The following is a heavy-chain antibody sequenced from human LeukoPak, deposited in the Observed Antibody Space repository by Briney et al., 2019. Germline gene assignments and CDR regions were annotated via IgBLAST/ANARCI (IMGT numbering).Heavy chain of an antibody. CDR2: INQDGSEK. CDR3: ARALDCSSTSCPSFPMFFDY. Sequence: GGSLRLSCAASGFTFSSYWMSWVRQAPGKGLEWVANINQDGSEKYYVDSVKGRFTISRDNAKNSLYLQMNSLRAEDTAVYYCARALDCSSTSCPSFPMFFDYWGQGTLVTVTS. J-gene: IGHJ4*02. CDR1: GFTFSSYW. D-gene: IGHD2-2*01. V-gene: IGHV3-7*01.